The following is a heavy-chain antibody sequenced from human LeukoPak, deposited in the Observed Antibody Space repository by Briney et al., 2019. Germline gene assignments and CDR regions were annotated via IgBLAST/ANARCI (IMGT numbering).Heavy chain of an antibody. V-gene: IGHV1-69*13. CDR2: IIPIFGTT. CDR1: GGTFSRYG. CDR3: ARDADGSGSYSDY. Sequence: AASVKLSCKASGGTFSRYGINWVRQAPGQGLEWMGGIIPIFGTTNYAQKFQGRVTITAEESTSTSYMELRSLRSEDTAVYYCARDADGSGSYSDYWGQGTLVTFSS. D-gene: IGHD3-10*01. J-gene: IGHJ4*02.